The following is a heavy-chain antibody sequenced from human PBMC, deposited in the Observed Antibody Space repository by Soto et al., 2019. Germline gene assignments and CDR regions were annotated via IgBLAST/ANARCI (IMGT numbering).Heavy chain of an antibody. J-gene: IGHJ6*02. CDR1: GGTFSSYA. CDR3: ARGRLERATKMGGYYYGMDV. Sequence: QVQLVQSGAEVKKPGSSVKVSCKASGGTFSSYAISWVRQAPGQGLEWMGGIIPIFGTANYAQKFQGRVTITADESTSTAYMELSSLRSEDTAVYYCARGRLERATKMGGYYYGMDVWGQGTTVTVSS. CDR2: IIPIFGTA. V-gene: IGHV1-69*12. D-gene: IGHD1-26*01.